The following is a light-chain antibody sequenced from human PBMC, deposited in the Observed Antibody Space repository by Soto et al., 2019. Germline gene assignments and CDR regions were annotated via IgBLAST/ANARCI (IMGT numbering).Light chain of an antibody. CDR1: QSVSSN. CDR2: GAS. J-gene: IGKJ3*01. Sequence: EIVMTQSPATLSVSPGERANLSCRASQSVSSNLAWYQQKPGQGPRLLIYGASTRATGIPARFSGSGSGTEFTLTISSLQSEDFAVYYCQQYKNWPQFTFGPGTKVDIK. CDR3: QQYKNWPQFT. V-gene: IGKV3-15*01.